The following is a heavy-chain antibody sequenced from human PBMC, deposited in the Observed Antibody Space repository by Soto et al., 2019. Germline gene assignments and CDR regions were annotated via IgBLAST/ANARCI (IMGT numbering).Heavy chain of an antibody. J-gene: IGHJ4*02. CDR1: GFTFSSYG. D-gene: IGHD3-10*01. CDR3: AKDPYGSGSYYPGY. V-gene: IGHV3-30*18. CDR2: ISYDGSNK. Sequence: PGGSLRLSCAASGFTFSSYGMHWVRQAPGKGLEWVAVISYDGSNKYYADSVKGRFTISRDISKNTLYLQMNSLRAEDTAVYYCAKDPYGSGSYYPGYWGQGALVTVSS.